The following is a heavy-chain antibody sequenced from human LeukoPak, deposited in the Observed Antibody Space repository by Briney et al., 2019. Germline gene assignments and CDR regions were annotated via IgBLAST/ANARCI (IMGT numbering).Heavy chain of an antibody. CDR2: IYTSGST. J-gene: IGHJ6*03. Sequence: SETLSLTCTVSGGSISSGSYYWSWIRQPAGKGVEWIVSIYTSGSTSDNPALKSRVTISVDTSKNQFSLKLSSVTAADTAVYYCAATGYCSSTSCYSAYYYYMDVWGKGTTVTVSS. V-gene: IGHV4-61*02. D-gene: IGHD2-2*02. CDR1: GGSISSGSYY. CDR3: AATGYCSSTSCYSAYYYYMDV.